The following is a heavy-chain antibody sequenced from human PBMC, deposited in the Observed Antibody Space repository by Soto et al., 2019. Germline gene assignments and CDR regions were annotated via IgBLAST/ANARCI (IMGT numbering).Heavy chain of an antibody. D-gene: IGHD6-6*01. Sequence: QVQLVESGGGVVQPGRSLRLSCAASGFTFSSYAMHWVRQAPGKGLESVAVISYDGSNKYYADSVKGRFTISKDNSKNTLYLQLNSLRAEDTAVYYCANDLDSEQLENQPLDYRGQGTLVTVSS. V-gene: IGHV3-30-3*02. CDR3: ANDLDSEQLENQPLDY. CDR1: GFTFSSYA. CDR2: ISYDGSNK. J-gene: IGHJ4*02.